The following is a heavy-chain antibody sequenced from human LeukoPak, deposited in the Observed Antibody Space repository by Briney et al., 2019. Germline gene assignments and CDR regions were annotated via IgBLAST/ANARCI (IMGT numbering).Heavy chain of an antibody. CDR2: IKTDGSEK. V-gene: IGHV3-7*01. CDR1: GSTFSNYW. CDR3: ATYSSLNRREFQY. J-gene: IGHJ1*01. D-gene: IGHD3-22*01. Sequence: GGSLRLSCEGSGSTFSNYWMGWVRQAPGKGLQWVANIKTDGSEKYYVDSVKGRFTISRDNAKNSLYLQMNSLRAEDTAVYYCATYSSLNRREFQYWGQGTLLTVSS.